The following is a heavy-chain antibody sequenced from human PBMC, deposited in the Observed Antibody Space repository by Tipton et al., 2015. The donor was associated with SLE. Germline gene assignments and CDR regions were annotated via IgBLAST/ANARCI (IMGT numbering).Heavy chain of an antibody. Sequence: GSLRLSCAASGFTFSSYWMSWVRQAPGKGLEWVSAISGSGGSTYYADSVKGRFTISRDNSKNTLYLQMNSLRAEDTAVYYCAKDCYDFWSGEGWFDPWGQGTLVTVSS. CDR2: ISGSGGST. CDR3: AKDCYDFWSGEGWFDP. CDR1: GFTFSSYW. D-gene: IGHD3-3*01. J-gene: IGHJ5*02. V-gene: IGHV3-23*01.